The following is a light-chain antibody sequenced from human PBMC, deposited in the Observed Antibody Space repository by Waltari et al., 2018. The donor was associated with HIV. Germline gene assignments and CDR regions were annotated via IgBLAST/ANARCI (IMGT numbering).Light chain of an antibody. CDR1: TSNIGNSY. Sequence: QSVLTQPPSVSAAPGQKVTISCSGSTSNIGNSYVSWYQRLPGTAPKPPIHANSERPSGLPDRCSGSKSGTTATRGSTGRQAGEEADYYCGTWEGSLGAVVFGTGTKVSVL. J-gene: IGLJ1*01. CDR2: ANS. CDR3: GTWEGSLGAVV. V-gene: IGLV1-51*01.